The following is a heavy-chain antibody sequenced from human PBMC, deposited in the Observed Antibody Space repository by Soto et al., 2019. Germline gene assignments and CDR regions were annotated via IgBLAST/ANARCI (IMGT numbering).Heavy chain of an antibody. D-gene: IGHD3-10*01. Sequence: ASVKVSCKASGGTFSSYAISWVRQAPGQGLEWMGGIIPIFGTANYAQKFQGRVTITADESTSTAYMELSSLRSEDTAVYYCARGWFGEFVDYFDYWGQGTLVTVSS. V-gene: IGHV1-69*13. CDR2: IIPIFGTA. CDR1: GGTFSSYA. CDR3: ARGWFGEFVDYFDY. J-gene: IGHJ4*02.